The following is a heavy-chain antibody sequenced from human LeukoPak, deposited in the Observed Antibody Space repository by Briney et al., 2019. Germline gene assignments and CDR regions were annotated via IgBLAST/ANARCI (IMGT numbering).Heavy chain of an antibody. CDR1: GGTFSSYA. J-gene: IGHJ2*01. CDR2: IIPILSIA. Sequence: SVKVSCKASGGTFSSYAISWVRQAPGQGLEWMGRIIPILSIANYAQKFQGRVTITADKSTSTAYMELSSLRSEDTAVYYCARDSNGPYWYFDLWGRGTLVTVSS. V-gene: IGHV1-69*04. D-gene: IGHD2-8*01. CDR3: ARDSNGPYWYFDL.